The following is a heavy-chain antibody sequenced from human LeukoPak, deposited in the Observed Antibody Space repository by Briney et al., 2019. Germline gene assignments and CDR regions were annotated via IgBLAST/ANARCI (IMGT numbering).Heavy chain of an antibody. V-gene: IGHV1-18*01. CDR3: ARDKLGYYDSSLPFDY. CDR2: ISAYNGNT. D-gene: IGHD3-22*01. J-gene: IGHJ4*02. Sequence: ASVKVSCKASGYTFTSYGISWVRQAPGQGLEWMGWISAYNGNTNYAQKLQGRVTTTTDTSTSTAYMELRSLRSDDTAVNYCARDKLGYYDSSLPFDYWGQGTLVTVSS. CDR1: GYTFTSYG.